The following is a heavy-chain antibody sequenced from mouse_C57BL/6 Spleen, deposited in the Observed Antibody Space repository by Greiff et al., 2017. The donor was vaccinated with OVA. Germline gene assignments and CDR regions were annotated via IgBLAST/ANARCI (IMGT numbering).Heavy chain of an antibody. D-gene: IGHD1-1*01. V-gene: IGHV1-53*01. CDR3: ARSPSTVADYYAMDY. CDR2: INPSNGGT. J-gene: IGHJ4*01. Sequence: VQLQQSGTELVKPGASVKLSCKASGYTFTSYWMHWVKQRPGQVLEWIGNINPSNGGTNYNEKFKSKATLTADKSSSTAYMQLSSLTSEDSAVYFCARSPSTVADYYAMDYWGQGTSVTVSS. CDR1: GYTFTSYW.